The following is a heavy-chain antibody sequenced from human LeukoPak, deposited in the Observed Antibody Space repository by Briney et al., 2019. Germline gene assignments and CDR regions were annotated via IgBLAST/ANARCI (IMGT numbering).Heavy chain of an antibody. CDR2: INGGGGYT. CDR3: AMVGTVPDYYYYGMDV. D-gene: IGHD2-2*01. J-gene: IGHJ6*02. CDR1: GFTFSSYA. V-gene: IGHV3-23*01. Sequence: PGGSLRLSCAASGFTFSSYAMTWVRQAPGRGLEWVSSINGGGGYTYYADSVKGRFTISRDNSNNTLYLQMNNLRAEDTAVYYCAMVGTVPDYYYYGMDVWGQGTTVTVSS.